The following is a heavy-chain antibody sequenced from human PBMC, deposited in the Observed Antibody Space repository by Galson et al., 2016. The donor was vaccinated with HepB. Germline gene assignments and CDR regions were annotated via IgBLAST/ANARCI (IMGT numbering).Heavy chain of an antibody. CDR2: VNWNGDES. CDR1: GFTFSRYA. J-gene: IGHJ4*02. D-gene: IGHD3-10*01. CDR3: ARLPYGSGSYE. Sequence: SLRLSCAASGFTFSRYAMSWVRRAPGKGLEWVSGVNWNGDESGYADSVKGRFTISRDNAKNSLYLQMNSLRAEDTAFYYCARLPYGSGSYEWGQGTLVTIST. V-gene: IGHV3-20*04.